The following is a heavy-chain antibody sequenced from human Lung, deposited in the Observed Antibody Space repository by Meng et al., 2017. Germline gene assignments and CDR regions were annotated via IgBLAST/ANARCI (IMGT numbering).Heavy chain of an antibody. CDR3: ARGPTTMAHDFDY. Sequence: VKLRQWGAGLLKPSETLSLTCVVSGGSFSDYYWSWIRQPPGKGLEWIGEINHSGSTNYNPSLESRATISVDTSQNNLSLKLSSVTAADSAVYYCARGPTTMAHDFDYWGQGTLVTVPQ. J-gene: IGHJ4*02. CDR1: GGSFSDYY. CDR2: INHSGST. V-gene: IGHV4-34*01. D-gene: IGHD4-11*01.